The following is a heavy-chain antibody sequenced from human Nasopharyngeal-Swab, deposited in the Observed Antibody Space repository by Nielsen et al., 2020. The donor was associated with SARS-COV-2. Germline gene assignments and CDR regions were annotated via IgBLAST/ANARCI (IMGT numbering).Heavy chain of an antibody. CDR3: ARGRITMVRGVIMLVY. V-gene: IGHV3-74*01. CDR2: IDSDGSST. D-gene: IGHD3-10*01. J-gene: IGHJ4*02. Sequence: WIRQPPGKGLVWVSRIDSDGSSTSYADSVKGRFTISRDNAKNTLYLQMNSLRAEDTAVYYCARGRITMVRGVIMLVYWGQGTLVTVSS.